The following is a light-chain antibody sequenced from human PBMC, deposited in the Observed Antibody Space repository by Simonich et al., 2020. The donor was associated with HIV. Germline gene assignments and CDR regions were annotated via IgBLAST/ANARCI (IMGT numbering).Light chain of an antibody. CDR3: QQYNDSPT. Sequence: DIVMTQSPDSLAVSLGERATINCKSSQSVLYSSNNKNYLAWYQQKPGQPPKLLIYWAATRESGVPDRFSGSGSGTDFTLTISSLQAEDVAVYYCQQYNDSPTFGQGTRVEIE. CDR2: WAA. J-gene: IGKJ1*01. CDR1: QSVLYSSNNKNY. V-gene: IGKV4-1*01.